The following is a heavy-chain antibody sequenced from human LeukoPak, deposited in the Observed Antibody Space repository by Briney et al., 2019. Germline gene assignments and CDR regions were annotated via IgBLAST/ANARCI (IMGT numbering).Heavy chain of an antibody. CDR1: GASISSTGYY. CDR2: ISYSGST. J-gene: IGHJ4*02. D-gene: IGHD3-22*01. V-gene: IGHV4-39*01. CDR3: AGYYHDSSGYLG. Sequence: SETLSLTCTVSGASISSTGYYWGWIRQPPGQGLEWIGSISYSGSTYYNPSLKSRVTISVDTSKNQFSVKLTSVTAADTALYYCAGYYHDSSGYLGCGQGTLVTVSS.